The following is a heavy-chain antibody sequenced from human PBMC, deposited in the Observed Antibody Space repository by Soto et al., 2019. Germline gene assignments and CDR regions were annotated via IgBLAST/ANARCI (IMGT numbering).Heavy chain of an antibody. CDR2: IFDGGSA. CDR3: VSVEGTPTVTGDYYYYAADV. CDR1: EGKSVDYC. Sequence: SVRSTVAEGKSVDYCGSRIRQEPGKGLEWLGYIFDGGSANYNPSLKSRVSFSLDKSQNQLSLKLTSVTGADTAIYYCVSVEGTPTVTGDYYYYAADVWGQPTAVSGPS. J-gene: IGHJ6*02. D-gene: IGHD4-17*01. V-gene: IGHV4-59*12.